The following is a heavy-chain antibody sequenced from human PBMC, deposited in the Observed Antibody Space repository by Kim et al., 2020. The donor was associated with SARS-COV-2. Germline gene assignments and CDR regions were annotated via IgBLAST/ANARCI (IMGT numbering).Heavy chain of an antibody. V-gene: IGHV3-30*01. Sequence: YYADPVKGRFTISRDNSKNTLYLQMNSLRAEDTAVYYCARSSSAYYYMDVWGKGTTVTVSS. D-gene: IGHD2-2*01. CDR3: ARSSSAYYYMDV. J-gene: IGHJ6*03.